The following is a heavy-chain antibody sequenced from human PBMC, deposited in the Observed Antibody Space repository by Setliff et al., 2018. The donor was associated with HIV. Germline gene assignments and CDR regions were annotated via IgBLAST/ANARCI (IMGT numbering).Heavy chain of an antibody. CDR3: ARDKRASFDGLDV. V-gene: IGHV4-38-2*02. J-gene: IGHJ6*02. Sequence: PSETLSLTCTVTGYSISSGYYWAWIRQPPGKGLEWIGYIYHAGNTYYNPSLKSRVTISVDTSKNQISLRLNSLTAADTAVYYCARDKRASFDGLDVWGQGTTVTVSS. CDR2: IYHAGNT. CDR1: GYSISSGYY.